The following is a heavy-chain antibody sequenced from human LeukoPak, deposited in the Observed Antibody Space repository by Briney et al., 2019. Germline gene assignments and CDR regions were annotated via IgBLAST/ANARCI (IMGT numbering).Heavy chain of an antibody. CDR1: GFTFSSYS. D-gene: IGHD1-26*01. V-gene: IGHV3-48*01. J-gene: IGHJ3*02. Sequence: GGSLRLSCAASGFTFSSYSMNWVRQAPGKGLEWVSYISSSSSTIYYADSVKGRFTISRDNAKNSLYLQMNSLRAEDTAVYYCARDGWELRANDAFDIWGQGTMVTVSS. CDR2: ISSSSSTI. CDR3: ARDGWELRANDAFDI.